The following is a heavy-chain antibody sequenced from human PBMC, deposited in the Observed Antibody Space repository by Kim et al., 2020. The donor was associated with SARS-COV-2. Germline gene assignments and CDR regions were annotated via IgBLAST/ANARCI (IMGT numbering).Heavy chain of an antibody. CDR3: ARHYDSSGYYHYYYYYYGMDV. D-gene: IGHD3-22*01. Sequence: SETLSLTCTVSGGSISSSSYYWGWIRQPPGKGLEWIGSIYYSGSTYYNPSLKSRVTISVDTSKNQFSLKLSSVTAADTAVYYCARHYDSSGYYHYYYYYYGMDVWGQGTTVTVSS. CDR2: IYYSGST. V-gene: IGHV4-39*01. J-gene: IGHJ6*02. CDR1: GGSISSSSYY.